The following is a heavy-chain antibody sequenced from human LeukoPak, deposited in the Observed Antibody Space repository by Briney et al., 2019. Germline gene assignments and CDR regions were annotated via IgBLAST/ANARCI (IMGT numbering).Heavy chain of an antibody. Sequence: SETLSLTCTGSGGSISSYYWSWVRQPPGKGLEWIGFVYYTGSTNYSPSLKSRVTISVDTSKNQFSLKLRFVTAADTAVYYCARISSSNWYNERGAFDVWGQGTMVTVSS. J-gene: IGHJ3*01. D-gene: IGHD6-13*01. CDR1: GGSISSYY. CDR2: VYYTGST. V-gene: IGHV4-59*01. CDR3: ARISSSNWYNERGAFDV.